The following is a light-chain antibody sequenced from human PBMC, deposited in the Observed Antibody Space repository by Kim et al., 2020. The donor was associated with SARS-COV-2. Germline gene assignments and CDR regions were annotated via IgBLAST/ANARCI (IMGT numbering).Light chain of an antibody. J-gene: IGKJ2*01. V-gene: IGKV3-20*01. CDR1: QTISSSY. CDR3: QHCGSSPYI. CDR2: GAS. Sequence: PGERATLSCRASQTISSSYLAWYQQKPGQAPSLLIYGASSRATGIPDRFSGSGSVTNFTLTISGLEPDDFAVYYCQHCGSSPYIFGQGTKLE.